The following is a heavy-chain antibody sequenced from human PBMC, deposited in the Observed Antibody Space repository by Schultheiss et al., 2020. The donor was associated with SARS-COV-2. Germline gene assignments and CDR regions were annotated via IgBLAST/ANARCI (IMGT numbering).Heavy chain of an antibody. CDR1: GFTFSSYG. Sequence: GGSLRLSCTASGFTFSSYGMHWVRQAPGKGLEWVGRIKSKTDGGTTDYAAPVKGRFTISRDDSKNTLYLQMNSLRAEDTAVYYCTTDLDWNYGNYWGQGTLVTVSS. D-gene: IGHD1-7*01. J-gene: IGHJ4*02. V-gene: IGHV3-15*01. CDR2: IKSKTDGGTT. CDR3: TTDLDWNYGNY.